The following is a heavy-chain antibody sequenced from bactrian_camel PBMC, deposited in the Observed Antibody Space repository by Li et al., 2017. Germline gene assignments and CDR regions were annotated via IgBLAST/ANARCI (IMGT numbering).Heavy chain of an antibody. CDR2: IDSTGSP. Sequence: HVQLVESGGGSVQVGGSLNLSCEISGFTWRTYCLGWFRQAPGKKREGVAAIDSTGSPTYAYSVKDRFTISKGNVKNTLYLQMNSLEPEDTAMYYCAADFVNLQLARSYNYWGQGTQVTVS. D-gene: IGHD7*01. V-gene: IGHV3S53*01. J-gene: IGHJ4*01. CDR1: GFTWRTYC. CDR3: AADFVNLQLARSYNY.